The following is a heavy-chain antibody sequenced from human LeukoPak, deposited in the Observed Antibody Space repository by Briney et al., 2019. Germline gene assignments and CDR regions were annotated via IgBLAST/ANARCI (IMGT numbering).Heavy chain of an antibody. CDR1: GYSFTSYW. Sequence: GESLKISCKGSGYSFTSYWIGWVRQMPGKGLEWTGIIYPGDSDTRYSPSFQGQVTISADKSISTAYLQWSSLGASDTAVYYCARRGCNGGSCYAYWGQGTLVTVSS. D-gene: IGHD2-15*01. CDR2: IYPGDSDT. CDR3: ARRGCNGGSCYAY. J-gene: IGHJ4*02. V-gene: IGHV5-51*01.